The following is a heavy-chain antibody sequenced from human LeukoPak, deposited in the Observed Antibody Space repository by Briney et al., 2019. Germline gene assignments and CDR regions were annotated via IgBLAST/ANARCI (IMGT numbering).Heavy chain of an antibody. D-gene: IGHD6-13*01. J-gene: IGHJ5*02. CDR1: GGSFSSYY. CDR3: ARGGGGTYSSSWYGVHWFDP. V-gene: IGHV4-59*12. Sequence: SETLSLTCAVYGGSFSSYYWSWIRQPPGKGLEWIGYIYYSGSTNYNPSLKSRVTISVDTSKNQFSLKLSSVTAADTAVYYCARGGGGTYSSSWYGVHWFDPWGQGTLVTVSS. CDR2: IYYSGST.